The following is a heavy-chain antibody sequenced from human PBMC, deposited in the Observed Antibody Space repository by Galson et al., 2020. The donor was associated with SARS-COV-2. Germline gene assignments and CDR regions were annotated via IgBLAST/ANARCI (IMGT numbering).Heavy chain of an antibody. Sequence: GGSLRLSCAASGFTFDDYGMSWVRQAPGKGLEWVSGINWNGGSTGYADSVKGRFTISRDNAKNSQYLQMNSLRAEATALYYCARTPPLGYDYVWGSSVFDYWGQGTLVTVSS. J-gene: IGHJ4*02. CDR2: INWNGGST. D-gene: IGHD3-16*01. CDR1: GFTFDDYG. V-gene: IGHV3-20*04. CDR3: ARTPPLGYDYVWGSSVFDY.